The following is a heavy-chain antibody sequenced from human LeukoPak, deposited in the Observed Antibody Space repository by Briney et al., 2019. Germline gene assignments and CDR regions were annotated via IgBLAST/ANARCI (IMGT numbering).Heavy chain of an antibody. CDR2: IFYSGST. V-gene: IGHV4-59*08. CDR3: ARPRRDTAMVRGAFDI. D-gene: IGHD5-18*01. J-gene: IGHJ3*02. CDR1: GGSISNYY. Sequence: SETLSLTCTVSGGSISNYYWSWLRQPPGKGLEWIGYIFYSGSTNYNPSLKSRVTISVDTSKNQFSLKLSSVTAADTAVYYCARPRRDTAMVRGAFDIWGQGTMVTVSS.